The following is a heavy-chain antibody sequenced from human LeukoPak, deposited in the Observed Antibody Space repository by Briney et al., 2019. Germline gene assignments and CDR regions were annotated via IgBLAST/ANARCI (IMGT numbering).Heavy chain of an antibody. Sequence: PGGSLRLSCAASGFTLSSYSMNWVRQAPGKGLEWVSSISSSSSYIYYADSVKGRFTISRDNAKNSLYLQMNSLRAEDTAVYYCARELGYCSGGSCYSCFDYWGQGTLVTVSS. CDR1: GFTLSSYS. D-gene: IGHD2-15*01. V-gene: IGHV3-21*01. CDR2: ISSSSSYI. CDR3: ARELGYCSGGSCYSCFDY. J-gene: IGHJ4*02.